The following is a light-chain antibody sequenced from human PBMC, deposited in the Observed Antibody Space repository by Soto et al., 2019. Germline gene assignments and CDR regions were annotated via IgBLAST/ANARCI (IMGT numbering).Light chain of an antibody. CDR3: QQCAHSPLT. CDR2: DAF. V-gene: IGKV3-20*01. J-gene: IGKJ1*01. Sequence: EIVLTQSPGTLSLSPGERATLSCRASQTVSKNYLAWYQQKPGQAPRLLIYDAFNRATDIPDRFSGSGSGTDFTLTITRLEPEDFAVYYCQQCAHSPLTFGQGTKVKMK. CDR1: QTVSKNY.